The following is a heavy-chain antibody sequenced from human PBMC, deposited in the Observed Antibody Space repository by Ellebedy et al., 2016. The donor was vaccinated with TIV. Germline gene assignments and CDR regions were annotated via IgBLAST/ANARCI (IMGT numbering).Heavy chain of an antibody. CDR2: LNPHSGGT. J-gene: IGHJ4*02. D-gene: IGHD3-22*01. Sequence: AASVKVSCKASGYTLSDYYIHWVRQAPGQGLEWMGWLNPHSGGTNYAQKFQGRVTMTRDTSINTAYMELSSLGSDDTALYFCARDGRDYYDRSGHYYWGQGTLVTVSS. V-gene: IGHV1-2*02. CDR1: GYTLSDYY. CDR3: ARDGRDYYDRSGHYY.